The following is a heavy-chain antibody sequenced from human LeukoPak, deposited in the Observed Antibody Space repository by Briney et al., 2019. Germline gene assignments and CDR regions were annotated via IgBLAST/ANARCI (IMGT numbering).Heavy chain of an antibody. Sequence: GGSLRLSCAPSGFTFSRHGMHWVRQAPGKGLEWVAIISNDGSRKYYAHSVEGRFTISRDNSKNTLYLQMNSLRAEDTAVYYCAKDYGDYWSAFNIWGQGTMVTVSS. D-gene: IGHD4-17*01. CDR2: ISNDGSRK. CDR3: AKDYGDYWSAFNI. V-gene: IGHV3-30*18. CDR1: GFTFSRHG. J-gene: IGHJ3*02.